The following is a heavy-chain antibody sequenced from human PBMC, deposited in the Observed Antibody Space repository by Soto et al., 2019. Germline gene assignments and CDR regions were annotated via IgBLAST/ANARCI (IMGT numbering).Heavy chain of an antibody. CDR1: GDSFSSYA. CDR3: AASDSSSWQHDY. Sequence: QVQLVQSGAELKKPGSSVRVSCKISGDSFSSYAISWVRQAPGEGLEWVGDIIPIFETANYAQKFQGRVTITAVESTTTAYMEATRLRPEDTAIFYCAASDSSSWQHDYWGQGTLITVSS. V-gene: IGHV1-69*01. D-gene: IGHD6-13*01. J-gene: IGHJ4*02. CDR2: IIPIFETA.